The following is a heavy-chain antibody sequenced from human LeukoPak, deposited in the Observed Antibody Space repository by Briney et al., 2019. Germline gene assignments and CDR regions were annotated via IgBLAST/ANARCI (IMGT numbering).Heavy chain of an antibody. CDR1: GFTFSSYS. CDR3: ARGTLVEATPNDY. Sequence: GGSLRLSCAASGFTFSSYSMNWVRQAPGKGLEWVSSISSSSSSYIYYADSVKGRFTISRDNAKNSLYLQMNSLRVEDTAVYYCARGTLVEATPNDYWGQGTLVTVSS. V-gene: IGHV3-21*06. J-gene: IGHJ4*02. D-gene: IGHD5-12*01. CDR2: ISSSSSSYI.